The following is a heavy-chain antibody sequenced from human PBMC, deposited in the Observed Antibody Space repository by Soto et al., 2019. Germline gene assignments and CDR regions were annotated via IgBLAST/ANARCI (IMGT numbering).Heavy chain of an antibody. CDR2: ISAYNGNT. D-gene: IGHD6-19*01. Sequence: ASEKVSCKASGYTFTSYGISWVRQAPGQGLEWMGCISAYNGNTNYAQKLQGRVTMTTDTSTSTAYMELRSLRSDDTAVYYCAMGPSSGHFDYWGQGTLVTVSS. CDR3: AMGPSSGHFDY. J-gene: IGHJ4*02. CDR1: GYTFTSYG. V-gene: IGHV1-18*04.